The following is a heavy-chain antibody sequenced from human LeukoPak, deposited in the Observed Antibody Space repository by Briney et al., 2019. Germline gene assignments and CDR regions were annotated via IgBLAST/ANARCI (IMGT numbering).Heavy chain of an antibody. V-gene: IGHV1-46*01. Sequence: ASVKVSCKAYGYTFTNYYIHWLRQAPGQGLEWMGIINPSGGATTYAQKFQGRVTMTRDTSTSTVYMELSSLRPEATAVYYCARAPVDPPFPYYFDYWGQGTLVTVSS. CDR3: ARAPVDPPFPYYFDY. J-gene: IGHJ4*02. CDR2: INPSGGAT. CDR1: GYTFTNYY. D-gene: IGHD3-9*01.